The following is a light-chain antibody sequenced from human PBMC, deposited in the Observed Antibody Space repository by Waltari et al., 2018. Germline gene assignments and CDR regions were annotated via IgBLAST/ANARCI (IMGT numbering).Light chain of an antibody. CDR1: SSNIGSRP. J-gene: IGLJ1*01. CDR3: VAWDVSLSGYV. V-gene: IGLV1-44*01. Sequence: QSVLTQPPSASGTPGQRVTISCSGSSSNIGSRPVNWYQQFPGTTPKLPIHDSNQRPAWVPDRCDGSKSVTSASLAISGLQSEDEADYYCVAWDVSLSGYVFGTGTKVTVL. CDR2: DSN.